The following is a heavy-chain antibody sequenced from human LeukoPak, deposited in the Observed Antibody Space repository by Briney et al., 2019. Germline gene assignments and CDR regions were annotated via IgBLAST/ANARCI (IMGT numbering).Heavy chain of an antibody. Sequence: GGSLRLSCAASGFTFSNYWMHWVRHAPGKGLVWVSRIKGYGSSTTYADSVKGRFTISRDNAKKMLYLQMNSLRAEDTAVYYCARDPDSGGYSTFQLWGQGTLVTVSS. CDR1: GFTFSNYW. D-gene: IGHD3-22*01. CDR3: ARDPDSGGYSTFQL. J-gene: IGHJ1*01. CDR2: IKGYGSST. V-gene: IGHV3-74*01.